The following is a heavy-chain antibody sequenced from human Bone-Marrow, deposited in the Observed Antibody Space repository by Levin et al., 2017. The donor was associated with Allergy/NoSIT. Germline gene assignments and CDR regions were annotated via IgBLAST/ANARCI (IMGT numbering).Heavy chain of an antibody. CDR3: AKLGEIYKSASYFEY. CDR2: IIPVFGTP. V-gene: IGHV1-69*13. CDR1: GGTVSSSG. J-gene: IGHJ4*02. Sequence: ASVKVSCKPSGGTVSSSGLNWVRQAPGQGLEWMGGIIPVFGTPYYAQKFQGRVTITADESTGTAYMEMSSLTSQDTAVYFCAKLGEIYKSASYFEYWGQGTLVTVSS. D-gene: IGHD3-16*01.